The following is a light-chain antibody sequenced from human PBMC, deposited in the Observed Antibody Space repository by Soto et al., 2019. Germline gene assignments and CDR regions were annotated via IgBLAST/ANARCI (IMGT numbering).Light chain of an antibody. CDR1: SSDVGGYSY. CDR2: EVS. J-gene: IGLJ2*01. Sequence: QSVLTQPASVSGSPGQSITISCTGTSSDVGGYSYVSWYQQHPGKTPKLMIYEVSNRPSGVSHRFSGSKSGNTASLTIYGLQTEDEADYYCSSFSSITREVFGGGTQLTVL. V-gene: IGLV2-14*01. CDR3: SSFSSITREV.